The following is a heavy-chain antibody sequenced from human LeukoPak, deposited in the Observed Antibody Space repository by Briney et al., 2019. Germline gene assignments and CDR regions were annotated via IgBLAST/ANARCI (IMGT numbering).Heavy chain of an antibody. D-gene: IGHD3-3*01. Sequence: SVKVSCKASGGTFSSYTNSWVRQAPAQGLEWMGRIIPIHGIGNNAHKFQGRVTITEDKSTSKAYMELSSLRSEDTAVYYCARGAVFGVVIITHWGQGTLVTVSS. CDR3: ARGAVFGVVIITH. V-gene: IGHV1-69*02. CDR2: IIPIHGIG. CDR1: GGTFSSYT. J-gene: IGHJ4*02.